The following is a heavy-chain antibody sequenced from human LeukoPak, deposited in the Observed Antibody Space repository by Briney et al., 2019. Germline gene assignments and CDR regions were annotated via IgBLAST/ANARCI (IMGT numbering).Heavy chain of an antibody. CDR3: AKGGTRFSFGY. V-gene: IGHV3-23*01. CDR1: GFTFSNYV. CDR2: ISDSGDNT. D-gene: IGHD1-14*01. J-gene: IGHJ4*02. Sequence: PGGSLRLSCGASGFTFSNYVMSWVRQAPRKGLEWVSAISDSGDNTYYADSVKGRFTISRDNSKNTLYLQMNSLRAEDTAEYYCAKGGTRFSFGYWGQGTLVTVSS.